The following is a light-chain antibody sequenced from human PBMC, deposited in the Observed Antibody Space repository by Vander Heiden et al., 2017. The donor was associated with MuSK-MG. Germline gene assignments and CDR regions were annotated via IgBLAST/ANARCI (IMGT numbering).Light chain of an antibody. V-gene: IGKV1-39*01. CDR1: QSISSY. J-gene: IGKJ1*01. Sequence: IQITQSPSSLSASVGDRVTITCRASQSISSYLNWYQQKPGKAPKLLIYAASSLQSGVPSRFSGSGSGTDFTLTISRLQPEDIATYYCQQCESTPRTFGQGTKVEIK. CDR3: QQCESTPRT. CDR2: AAS.